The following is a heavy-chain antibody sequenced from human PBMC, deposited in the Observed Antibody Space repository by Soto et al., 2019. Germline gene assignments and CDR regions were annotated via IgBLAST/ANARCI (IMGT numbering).Heavy chain of an antibody. CDR3: TKVGGLYDFWSGPLHFDL. Sequence: EAQLVESGGGLVQPGRSLRLSCAGSGFIFDDFAIHWVRQAPGKGLEWVSGISGNSDSIGYADSVKGRFTISRDNAKNSLYLQMNSLRVEDTALYYCTKVGGLYDFWSGPLHFDLWGQGTLVTVSS. CDR2: ISGNSDSI. CDR1: GFIFDDFA. V-gene: IGHV3-9*01. J-gene: IGHJ4*02. D-gene: IGHD3-3*01.